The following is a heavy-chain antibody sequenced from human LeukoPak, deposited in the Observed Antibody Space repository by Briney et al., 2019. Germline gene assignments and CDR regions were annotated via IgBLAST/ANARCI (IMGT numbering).Heavy chain of an antibody. Sequence: RGCLSLSSAASGLTVSRNYMSCVSQAPRKGLEWDSVIYGGGSTNYADPVKGRFTISRDISKNTLYLQMNNLRAEDTAVYYCARGQSSGSYYTYYFDSWGQGTLVTVSS. V-gene: IGHV3-66*01. J-gene: IGHJ4*02. CDR3: ARGQSSGSYYTYYFDS. D-gene: IGHD3-10*01. CDR1: GLTVSRNY. CDR2: IYGGGST.